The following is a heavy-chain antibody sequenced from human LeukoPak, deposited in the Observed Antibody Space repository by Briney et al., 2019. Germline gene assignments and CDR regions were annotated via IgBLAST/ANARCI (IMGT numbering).Heavy chain of an antibody. CDR1: GFTFNIYA. D-gene: IGHD3-10*01. CDR2: MCGSASCT. V-gene: IGHV3-23*05. CDR3: VRDRPNYHESNGDYYKRDGDH. Sequence: GGSLRLSCAASGFTFNIYAMSWVRLAPGKGLQWVARMCGSASCTFYADSVMGRFTISRDNSKNTLFLQMNSLRADDTAMYYCVRDRPNYHESNGDYYKRDGDHWGQGTLVTVSS. J-gene: IGHJ5*02.